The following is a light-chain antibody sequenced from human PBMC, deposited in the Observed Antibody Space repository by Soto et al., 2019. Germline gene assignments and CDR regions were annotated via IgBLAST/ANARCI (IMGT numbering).Light chain of an antibody. CDR3: QPYNNWPLT. J-gene: IGKJ4*01. V-gene: IGKV3-15*01. CDR1: QTINNN. Sequence: ITQAPATLSVSPGERVTLSCRASQTINNNVAWYQLKDGQVPRLLIYGASTRDADVPARFSGSRSGAEFTLTINSLQSEDLEVYYCQPYNNWPLTFGGGTKVDIK. CDR2: GAS.